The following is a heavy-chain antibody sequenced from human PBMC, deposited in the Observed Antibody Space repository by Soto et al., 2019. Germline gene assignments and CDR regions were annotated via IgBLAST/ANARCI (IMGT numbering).Heavy chain of an antibody. CDR1: GGSISSYY. CDR3: ARDGFNYYDSSGYYRLFDS. CDR2: MYNSGST. J-gene: IGHJ5*01. Sequence: LSLTCTVSGGSISSYYWTWIRQPPGKGLEWIGFMYNSGSTHYNPSLKSRVTMSVDRSINQFSLKLSSVTAADTAVYYCARDGFNYYDSSGYYRLFDSWGQGTLVTVSS. D-gene: IGHD3-22*01. V-gene: IGHV4-59*01.